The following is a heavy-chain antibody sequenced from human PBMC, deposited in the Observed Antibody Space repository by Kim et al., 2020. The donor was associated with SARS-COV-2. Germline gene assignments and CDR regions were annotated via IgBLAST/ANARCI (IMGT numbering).Heavy chain of an antibody. CDR1: GGSISSSSYY. CDR3: ARIGIGRPLYYYYGMVV. Sequence: SETLSLTCTVSGGSISSSSYYWGWIRQPPGKGLEWIGSIYYSGSTYYNPSLKSRVTISVDTSKNQFSLKLSSVTAADTAVYYCARIGIGRPLYYYYGMVVRGQGTTATVSS. D-gene: IGHD1-26*01. V-gene: IGHV4-39*01. CDR2: IYYSGST. J-gene: IGHJ6*02.